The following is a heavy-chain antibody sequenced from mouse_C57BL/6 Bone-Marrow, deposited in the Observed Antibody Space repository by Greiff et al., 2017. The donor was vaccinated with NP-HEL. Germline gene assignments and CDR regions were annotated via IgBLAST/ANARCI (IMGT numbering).Heavy chain of an antibody. J-gene: IGHJ4*01. V-gene: IGHV5-4*01. CDR3: ARDDHYYAMDY. CDR1: GFTFSSYA. Sequence: EVQVVESGGGLVKPGGSLKLSCAASGFTFSSYAMSWVRQTPEKRLEWVATISDGGSYTYYPDNVKGRFTISRDNAKNNLYLQMSHLKSEDTAMYYCARDDHYYAMDYWGQGTSVTVSS. CDR2: ISDGGSYT.